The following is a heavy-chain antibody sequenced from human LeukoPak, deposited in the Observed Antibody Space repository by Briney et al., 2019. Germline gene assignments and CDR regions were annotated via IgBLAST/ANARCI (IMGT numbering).Heavy chain of an antibody. CDR2: IYYSGST. CDR1: GGSISSSSYY. CDR3: ARQTRTMIVVVIRLDAFHI. Sequence: SVTLSLTCTVAGGSISSSSYYWGWIRQPPGKGLEWIGSIYYSGSTYYNPSLKSRVTISVDTSKNQFSLKLSSVTAADTAVYYCARQTRTMIVVVIRLDAFHIWVQGTMVTVSS. J-gene: IGHJ3*02. V-gene: IGHV4-39*01. D-gene: IGHD3-22*01.